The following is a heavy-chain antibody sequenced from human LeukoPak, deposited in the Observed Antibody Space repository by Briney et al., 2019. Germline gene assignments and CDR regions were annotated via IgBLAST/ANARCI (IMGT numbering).Heavy chain of an antibody. CDR3: ARGYGDNSGAFDI. D-gene: IGHD4-23*01. J-gene: IGHJ3*02. V-gene: IGHV4-4*07. Sequence: PSETLSLTCTVSGGSISGYYWSWIRQPAGKGLEWIGRIYTSESINYNPTLKSRITMSVDRSKNQFSLKLSSVTAADTAVYYCARGYGDNSGAFDIWGQGTMVTVSS. CDR2: IYTSESI. CDR1: GGSISGYY.